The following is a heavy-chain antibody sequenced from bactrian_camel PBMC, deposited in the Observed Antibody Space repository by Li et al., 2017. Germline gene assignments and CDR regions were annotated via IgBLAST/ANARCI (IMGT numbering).Heavy chain of an antibody. CDR2: IDNDGTT. CDR3: AAAPETLWVRVADFGY. Sequence: HVQLVESGGGLVQPGGSLRLSCAASGFTFSSLFMNWFRQAPGKEREEVAHIDNDGTTSYADSVKGRFTISKDNAKKTLYLQMNSLKPEDTSMYYCAAAPETLWVRVADFGYWGQGTQVTVS. CDR1: GFTFSSLF. J-gene: IGHJ6*01. D-gene: IGHD3*01. V-gene: IGHV3S6*01.